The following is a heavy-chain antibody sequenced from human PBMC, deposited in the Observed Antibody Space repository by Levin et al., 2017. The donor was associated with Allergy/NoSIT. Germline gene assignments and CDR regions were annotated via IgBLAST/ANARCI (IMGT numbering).Heavy chain of an antibody. CDR3: TELYLGF. D-gene: IGHD1-7*01. CDR1: NFIVTNNY. CDR2: IFAGGDT. J-gene: IGHJ4*02. Sequence: GGSLRLSCTASNFIVTNNYMTWVRQAPGKGLEWVSVIFAGGDTYYADSVKGRFTVSRDFSNNMLYLQMTNLRVEDTAVYYCTELYLGFWGQGVQITVSP. V-gene: IGHV3-53*01.